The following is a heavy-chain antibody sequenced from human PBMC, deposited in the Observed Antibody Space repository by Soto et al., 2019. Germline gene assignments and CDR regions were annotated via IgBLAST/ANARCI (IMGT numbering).Heavy chain of an antibody. CDR1: GGSFSGYD. CDR3: ARFISYGYAFYYYYYGMDF. Sequence: XETLSLTCAGYGGSFSGYDWSWIRQPPGKGLDWIGEINHSGSTNYNPSLKSRVTISVDTSKNQFSLKLSSVTAVDTALYYCARFISYGYAFYYYYYGMDFWGQGTTVTVSS. CDR2: INHSGST. J-gene: IGHJ6*02. D-gene: IGHD5-18*01. V-gene: IGHV4-34*01.